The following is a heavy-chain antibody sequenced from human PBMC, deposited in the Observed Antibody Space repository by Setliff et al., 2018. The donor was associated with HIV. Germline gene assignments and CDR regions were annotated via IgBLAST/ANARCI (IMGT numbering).Heavy chain of an antibody. D-gene: IGHD3-9*01. J-gene: IGHJ4*02. CDR1: NGSISNYY. V-gene: IGHV4-59*08. Sequence: SETLSLTCTVSNGSISNYYWSWIRQPPGKGLQWIGYIYYSGSPNYNPSLKSRVTISVDTSKDQFSLRLSSVTAADTAVYYCTRHGAYYEFLTYYYPRYSFDFWGQGTLVTVSS. CDR3: TRHGAYYEFLTYYYPRYSFDF. CDR2: IYYSGSP.